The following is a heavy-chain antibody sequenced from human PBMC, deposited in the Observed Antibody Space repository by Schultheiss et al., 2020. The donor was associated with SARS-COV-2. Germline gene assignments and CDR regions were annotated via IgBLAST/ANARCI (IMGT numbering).Heavy chain of an antibody. J-gene: IGHJ3*02. CDR1: GFPLSGFSFAGYG. CDR2: ISSSSSYI. D-gene: IGHD5-24*01. V-gene: IGHV3-21*01. Sequence: GESLKISCAASGFPLSGFSFAGYGFHWVRQAPGKGLEWVSSISSSSSYIYYADSVKGRFSISRDNAKNSLYLQMNSLRAEDTAVYYCARVASSDGAFDIWGQGTMVTVSS. CDR3: ARVASSDGAFDI.